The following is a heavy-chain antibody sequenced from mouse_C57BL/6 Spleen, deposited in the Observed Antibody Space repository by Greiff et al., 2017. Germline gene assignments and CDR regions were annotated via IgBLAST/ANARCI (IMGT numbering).Heavy chain of an antibody. CDR2: ILPGSGST. CDR1: GYTFTGYW. D-gene: IGHD2-5*01. V-gene: IGHV1-9*01. Sequence: QVQLQQSGAELMKPGASVKLSCKATGYTFTGYWIEWVKQRPGHGLEWIGEILPGSGSTNYTEKFKGKATFAADTSSNTAYMQLSSLTTEDSAIYYCARPAYYSNYPAWFAYWGQGTLVTVSA. J-gene: IGHJ3*01. CDR3: ARPAYYSNYPAWFAY.